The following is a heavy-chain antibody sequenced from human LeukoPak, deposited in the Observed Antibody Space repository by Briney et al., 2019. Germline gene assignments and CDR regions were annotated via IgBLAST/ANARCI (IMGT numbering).Heavy chain of an antibody. D-gene: IGHD2-15*01. Sequence: GGSLRLSCAASGFTFSDYVMHWVRQAPGKGLEWVAFIRNDGSYEYYPDSVKGRFTISRDNSRNALFLQMNSLRAEDTAVYYCAKGGSPIHNWFNSWGQGTLVTVPS. CDR1: GFTFSDYV. CDR3: AKGGSPIHNWFNS. CDR2: IRNDGSYE. V-gene: IGHV3-30*02. J-gene: IGHJ5*01.